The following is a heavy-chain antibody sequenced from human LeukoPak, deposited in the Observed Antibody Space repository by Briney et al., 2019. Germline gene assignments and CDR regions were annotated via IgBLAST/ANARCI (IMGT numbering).Heavy chain of an antibody. CDR3: AKLPAAASTLDY. CDR1: GFTFNNYG. D-gene: IGHD6-13*01. Sequence: GGSLRLSCAASGFTFNNYGMHWVRQPPGKGLEWVSFIRYDGSNKFYADSVKGRFTISRDNSKNTLYLQMNSLRAEDTAVYFCAKLPAAASTLDYWGQGTLVTVSS. J-gene: IGHJ4*02. V-gene: IGHV3-30*02. CDR2: IRYDGSNK.